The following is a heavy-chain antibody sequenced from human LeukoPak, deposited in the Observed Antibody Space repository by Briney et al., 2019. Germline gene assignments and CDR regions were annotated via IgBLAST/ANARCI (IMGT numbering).Heavy chain of an antibody. V-gene: IGHV1-3*01. J-gene: IGHJ6*02. CDR1: GYTFTSYA. CDR3: ARDSSSKSFGYYGMDV. Sequence: ASVKVSCKASGYTFTSYAMHWVRQAPGQRLEWMGWTNAGNGNTKYSQKFQGRVTITRDTSASTAYMELSSLRSEDTAVYYCARDSSSKSFGYYGMDVWGQGTTVTVSS. CDR2: TNAGNGNT. D-gene: IGHD6-6*01.